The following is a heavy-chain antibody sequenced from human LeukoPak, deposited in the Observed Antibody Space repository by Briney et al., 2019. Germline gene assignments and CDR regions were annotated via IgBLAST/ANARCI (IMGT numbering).Heavy chain of an antibody. J-gene: IGHJ4*02. CDR1: GFTFSSYA. Sequence: GGSLRLSCAASGFTFSSYAMSWVRQAPGKGLEWVSAISGSGGSTYYADSVKGRFIISRDNSKNTLYLQMNNLRGEDTAVYYCAKAACSATSCYEDYWGQGTLVTVSS. CDR3: AKAACSATSCYEDY. CDR2: ISGSGGST. V-gene: IGHV3-23*01. D-gene: IGHD2-2*01.